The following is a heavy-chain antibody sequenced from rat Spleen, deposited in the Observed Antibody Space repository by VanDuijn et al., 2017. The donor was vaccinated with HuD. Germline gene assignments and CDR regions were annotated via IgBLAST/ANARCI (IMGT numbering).Heavy chain of an antibody. Sequence: EVQLVESGGGLVQPGRSMKLSCAASGFTFSDYYMAWVRQAPMKGLEWVASISYEGSGTYYGDSVKGRFTISRDNAKSTLYLQMNSLRSEDTATYYCTRLEGGGLDYWGQGVMVTVSS. CDR3: TRLEGGGLDY. CDR1: GFTFSDYY. CDR2: ISYEGSGT. V-gene: IGHV5-22*01. D-gene: IGHD1-11*01. J-gene: IGHJ2*01.